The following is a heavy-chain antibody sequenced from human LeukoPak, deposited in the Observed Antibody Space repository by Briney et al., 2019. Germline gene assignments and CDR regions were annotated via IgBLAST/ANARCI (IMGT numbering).Heavy chain of an antibody. CDR1: GGSFSGYY. CDR2: INHSGST. J-gene: IGHJ4*02. CDR3: ARVGVRELVLNFDY. Sequence: PSETLSLTCAVSGGSFSGYYWSWIRQPPGKGLEWIGEINHSGSTNYNPSLKSRVTMSVDTSKNQFSLRLSSVTAADTAVYYCARVGVRELVLNFDYWGQGTLVTVSS. D-gene: IGHD6-13*01. V-gene: IGHV4-34*01.